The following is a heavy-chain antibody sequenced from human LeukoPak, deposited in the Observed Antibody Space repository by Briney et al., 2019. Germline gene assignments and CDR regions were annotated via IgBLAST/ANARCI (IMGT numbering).Heavy chain of an antibody. CDR2: IYTSGST. J-gene: IGHJ4*02. CDR1: GGSISSGSYY. V-gene: IGHV4-61*02. CDR3: ARPTLSTVVTQIDY. D-gene: IGHD4-23*01. Sequence: PPETLSLTCTVSGGSISSGSYYWSWIRQPAGKELEWIGRIYTSGSTNYNPSLKSRVTISVDTSKNQFSLKLSSVTAADTAVYYCARPTLSTVVTQIDYWGQGTLVTVSS.